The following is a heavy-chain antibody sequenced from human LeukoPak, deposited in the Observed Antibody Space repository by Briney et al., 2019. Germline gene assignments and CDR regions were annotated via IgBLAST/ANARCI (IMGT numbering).Heavy chain of an antibody. CDR3: ARGLPSAY. Sequence: GSLRLSCAASGFTFSSYAMSWIRQPPGKGLEWIGEINHSGSTNYNPSLKSRVTISVDTSKNQFSLKLSSVTAADTAVYYCARGLPSAYWGQGTLVTVSS. J-gene: IGHJ4*02. CDR1: GFTFSSYA. V-gene: IGHV4-34*01. CDR2: INHSGST.